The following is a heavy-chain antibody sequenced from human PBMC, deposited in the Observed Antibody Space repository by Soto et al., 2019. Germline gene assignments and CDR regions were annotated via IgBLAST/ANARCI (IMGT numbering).Heavy chain of an antibody. V-gene: IGHV3-30*18. Sequence: QVQLVESGGGVVQPGRSLGLSCAASGFTFSTYGMHWVRQAPGKGLEWVAVVSYDGTNKNYADSVKGRFTISRDNSENTVFLQMNSLRAEDTGVYYCAKDDYGMDVWGQGTTVTVSS. CDR2: VSYDGTNK. J-gene: IGHJ6*02. CDR3: AKDDYGMDV. CDR1: GFTFSTYG.